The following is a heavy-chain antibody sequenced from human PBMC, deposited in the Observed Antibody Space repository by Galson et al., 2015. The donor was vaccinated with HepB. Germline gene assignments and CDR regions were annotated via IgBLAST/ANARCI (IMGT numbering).Heavy chain of an antibody. CDR3: ARDSGDSSGYYYVSFMVTVSQYYYYYYGMDV. D-gene: IGHD3-22*01. Sequence: SLRLSCAASGFTFSSYSMNWVRQAPGKGLEWVSSISSSSSYIYYADSVKGRFTISRDNAKNSLYLQMNSLRAEDTAVYYCARDSGDSSGYYYVSFMVTVSQYYYYYYGMDVWGQGTTVTVSS. CDR1: GFTFSSYS. V-gene: IGHV3-21*01. CDR2: ISSSSSYI. J-gene: IGHJ6*02.